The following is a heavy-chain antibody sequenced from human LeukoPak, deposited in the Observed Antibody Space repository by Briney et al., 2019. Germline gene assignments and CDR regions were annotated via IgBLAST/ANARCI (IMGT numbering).Heavy chain of an antibody. Sequence: GRSLTLSWAPSGLTFSRYSMNCVRQTPGKGLEWMSYIRRSSSTISYADSGKGRFAISRDNAKNSLYLQMDSLRAEDTAVYYCATGMWGYCSATSCPLDFWGQGTLVTVSS. CDR2: IRRSSSTI. D-gene: IGHD2-2*01. CDR3: ATGMWGYCSATSCPLDF. CDR1: GLTFSRYS. V-gene: IGHV3-48*01. J-gene: IGHJ4*02.